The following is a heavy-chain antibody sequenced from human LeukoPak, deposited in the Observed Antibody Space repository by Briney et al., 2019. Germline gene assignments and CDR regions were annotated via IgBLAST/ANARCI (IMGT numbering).Heavy chain of an antibody. V-gene: IGHV3-30-3*01. J-gene: IGHJ6*02. CDR3: ARVRGGRSWYYYGMDV. D-gene: IGHD3-16*01. Sequence: PGGSLRLSCAASGFTFSNFAMHWVRQAPGKGLEWVAVISYDGDNEYYADSVKGQFTISRDNSEDRLYLQMNSLRPEDTAMYYCARVRGGRSWYYYGMDVWGRGTTVTVSS. CDR2: ISYDGDNE. CDR1: GFTFSNFA.